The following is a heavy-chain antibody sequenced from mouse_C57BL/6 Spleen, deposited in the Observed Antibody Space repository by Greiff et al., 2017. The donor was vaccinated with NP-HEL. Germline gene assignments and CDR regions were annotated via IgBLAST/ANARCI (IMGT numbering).Heavy chain of an antibody. CDR1: GYTFTSYW. CDR3: ARRIRWYFDV. Sequence: QVQLQQPGAELVRPGSSVKLSCKASGYTFTSYWMDWVKQRPGQGLEWIGNIYPSDSETHYNQKFKDKATLTVDKSSSTAYMQLSSLTSEDSAVSYCARRIRWYFDVWGTGTTVTVSS. CDR2: IYPSDSET. J-gene: IGHJ1*03. V-gene: IGHV1-61*01.